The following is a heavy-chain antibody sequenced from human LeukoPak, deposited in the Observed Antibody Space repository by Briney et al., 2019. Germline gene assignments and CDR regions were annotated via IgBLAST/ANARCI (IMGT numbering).Heavy chain of an antibody. CDR3: ARGKSIAGRPDWFDP. J-gene: IGHJ5*02. V-gene: IGHV4-34*01. CDR1: GGSFSGYY. CDR2: FNHSGST. Sequence: SETLSLTCPVYGGSFSGYYWSWVLQPPGKGLEWIGEFNHSGSTNYNPSLKSRVTISVDTSKNQFSLKLSSVTAADAAVYYCARGKSIAGRPDWFDPWGQGTLVTVSS. D-gene: IGHD6-6*01.